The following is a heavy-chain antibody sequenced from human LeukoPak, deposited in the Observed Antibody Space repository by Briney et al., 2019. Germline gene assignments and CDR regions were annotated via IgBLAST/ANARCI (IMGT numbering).Heavy chain of an antibody. CDR2: IIAIFGRA. CDR3: ARDYYDSSGLNFDY. Sequence: SVKVSCKASGATFSSYAISWVRQAPGQGLEWMGRIIAIFGRANYAQKFQGRVTITTDESTSTAYMELSSLRSEDTAVYYGARDYYDSSGLNFDYWGQGTLVTVSS. D-gene: IGHD3-22*01. CDR1: GATFSSYA. V-gene: IGHV1-69*05. J-gene: IGHJ4*02.